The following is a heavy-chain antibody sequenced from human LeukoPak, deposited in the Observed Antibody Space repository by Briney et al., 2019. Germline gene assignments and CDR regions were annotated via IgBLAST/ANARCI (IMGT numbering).Heavy chain of an antibody. CDR3: ARDNSVRDEAWWFNP. J-gene: IGHJ5*02. CDR1: GFTFSSYG. D-gene: IGHD5-24*01. CDR2: ISYDGSNK. Sequence: GGSLRLSCAASGFTFSSYGMHWVRQAPGKGLEWVAVISYDGSNKYYADSVKGRFTISGDNSKNTLYLQMNSLRAEDTAVYYCARDNSVRDEAWWFNPWGQGTLVTVSS. V-gene: IGHV3-30*03.